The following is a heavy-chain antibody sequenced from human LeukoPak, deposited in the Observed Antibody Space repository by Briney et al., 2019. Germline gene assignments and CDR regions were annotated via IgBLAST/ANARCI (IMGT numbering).Heavy chain of an antibody. CDR1: GFTFSSYA. J-gene: IGHJ4*02. CDR2: IWYGGSNK. CDR3: AKAPGTATAARYFEY. V-gene: IGHV3-33*06. D-gene: IGHD1-1*01. Sequence: GRSLRLSCAASGFTFSSYAMHWVRQAPGKGLEWVAVIWYGGSNKYYADSVKGRFTISRDNSKNTLYLQMNSLRVEDTAVYHCAKAPGTATAARYFEYWGQGTLVTVSS.